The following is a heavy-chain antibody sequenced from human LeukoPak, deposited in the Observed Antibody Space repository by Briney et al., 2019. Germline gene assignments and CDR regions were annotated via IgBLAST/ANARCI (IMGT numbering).Heavy chain of an antibody. D-gene: IGHD6-19*01. CDR2: ISAYNGNT. J-gene: IGHJ1*01. CDR1: GYTFTSYG. Sequence: ASVKVSCKASGYTFTSYGISWVRQAPGQGLEWMGWISAYNGNTNYAQKLQGRVTMTTDTSTSTAYMELRSLRSDDTAVYYCARDNPPYSSRRGYFQHWGQGTLVTVSS. CDR3: ARDNPPYSSRRGYFQH. V-gene: IGHV1-18*01.